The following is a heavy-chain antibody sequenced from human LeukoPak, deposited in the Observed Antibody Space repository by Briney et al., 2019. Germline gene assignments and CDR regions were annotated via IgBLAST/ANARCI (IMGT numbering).Heavy chain of an antibody. V-gene: IGHV1-8*01. CDR3: ARRRSFSSYYEVGY. D-gene: IGHD3-22*01. Sequence: RASVKVSCKASGYTFTSYDINWVRQATGQGLEWMGWMNPNSGNTGYAQKFQGRVTMTRNTSISTAYMELSSLRSEDTAVYYCARRRSFSSYYEVGYRGQGTLVTVSS. CDR2: MNPNSGNT. J-gene: IGHJ4*02. CDR1: GYTFTSYD.